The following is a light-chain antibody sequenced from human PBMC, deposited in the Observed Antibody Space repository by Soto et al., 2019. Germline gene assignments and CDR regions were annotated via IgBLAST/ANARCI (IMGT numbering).Light chain of an antibody. CDR3: QQYYSTPRT. CDR2: GAS. Sequence: SVLTQSPGTLSLSPGERATLSFSTIQNVSSSVLTWYQQRPGQAPRLLIYGASSRATGVPDRFSGSGSGTDFTLTISSLQAEDVAVYYCQQYYSTPRTFGQGTKVDIK. V-gene: IGKV3-20*01. J-gene: IGKJ1*01. CDR1: QNVSSSV.